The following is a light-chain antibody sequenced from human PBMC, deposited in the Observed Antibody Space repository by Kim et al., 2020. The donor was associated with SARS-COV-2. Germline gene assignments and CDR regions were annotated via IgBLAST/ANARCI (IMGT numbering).Light chain of an antibody. Sequence: SVTISCTGTRSDIGAYKYVSWYQQHPGKAPKLMIYEVNRRPSGVPDRFSGSKSGNTASLTVSGLQAEDEADYYCTSYAGSNNLDVFGTGTKVTVL. CDR1: RSDIGAYKY. J-gene: IGLJ1*01. CDR3: TSYAGSNNLDV. CDR2: EVN. V-gene: IGLV2-8*01.